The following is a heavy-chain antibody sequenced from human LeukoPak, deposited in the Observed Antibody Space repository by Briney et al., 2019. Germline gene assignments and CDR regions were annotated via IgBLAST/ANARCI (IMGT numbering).Heavy chain of an antibody. CDR1: GYSFTSYW. Sequence: GESLKISCKGSGYSFTSYWIGWVRQMPGKGLEWMGIIYPGDPDTRYSPSFQGQVTISADKSISTAYLQWSSLKASDTAMYYCARHETYYYGSGSYLSYCYYYMDVWGKGTTVTVSS. CDR3: ARHETYYYGSGSYLSYCYYYMDV. CDR2: IYPGDPDT. D-gene: IGHD3-10*01. J-gene: IGHJ6*03. V-gene: IGHV5-51*01.